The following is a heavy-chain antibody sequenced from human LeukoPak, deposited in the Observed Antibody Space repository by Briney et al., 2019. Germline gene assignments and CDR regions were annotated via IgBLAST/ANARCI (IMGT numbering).Heavy chain of an antibody. Sequence: GGSLRLSCAASGFTVSSNYMSWVRQAPGKGLEWVSVIYSGGSTYYADSVKGRFTIPRHNSKNTLYLQMNSLRAEDTAVYYCATPRLSGYENGMDVWGQGTTVTVSS. CDR1: GFTVSSNY. D-gene: IGHD5-12*01. J-gene: IGHJ6*02. V-gene: IGHV3-53*04. CDR3: ATPRLSGYENGMDV. CDR2: IYSGGST.